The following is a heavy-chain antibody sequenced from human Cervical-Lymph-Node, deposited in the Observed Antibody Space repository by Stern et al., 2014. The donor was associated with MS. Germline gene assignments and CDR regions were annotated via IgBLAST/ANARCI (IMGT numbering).Heavy chain of an antibody. CDR1: GYTFSDYY. J-gene: IGHJ5*02. Sequence: QDQLVQSGAAVKKPGASVKVSCRASGYTFSDYYIQWVRQAPGQGLEWMGWINPNSGGQNYPQKFQGRVPITRETSITSAYMELTSLRSDDTAVYYCARGGPVVCIRFPCYDDTNWFDPWGQGTLVTVSS. CDR2: INPNSGGQ. V-gene: IGHV1-2*02. CDR3: ARGGPVVCIRFPCYDDTNWFDP. D-gene: IGHD2-15*01.